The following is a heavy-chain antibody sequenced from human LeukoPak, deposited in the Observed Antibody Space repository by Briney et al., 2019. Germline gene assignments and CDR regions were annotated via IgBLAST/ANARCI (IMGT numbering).Heavy chain of an antibody. V-gene: IGHV5-51*01. J-gene: IGHJ4*02. CDR2: IYPGDSDT. Sequence: ESPEIYRNGSWYSFKNYWIVLVRQMPGKGLECMGIIYPGDSDTRYSPSFQGQVTISAHKSSSAAYLKLANVKASDSAMHYCARAWAVDDDSFGYWGQGTLVTVSS. D-gene: IGHD4-17*01. CDR3: ARAWAVDDDSFGY. CDR1: WYSFKNYW.